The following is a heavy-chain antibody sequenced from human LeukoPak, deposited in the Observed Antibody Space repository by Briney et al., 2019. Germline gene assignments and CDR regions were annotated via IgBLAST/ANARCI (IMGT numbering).Heavy chain of an antibody. Sequence: GRSLRLSCAAPGFTFSSYAMHWVRQAPGKGLEWVAVISYDGSNKYYADSVKDRFTISRDNSKNTLYLQMNSLRAEDTAVYYCAREARWGAFDIWGQGTMVTVSS. CDR2: ISYDGSNK. CDR3: AREARWGAFDI. V-gene: IGHV3-30-3*01. D-gene: IGHD3-16*01. CDR1: GFTFSSYA. J-gene: IGHJ3*02.